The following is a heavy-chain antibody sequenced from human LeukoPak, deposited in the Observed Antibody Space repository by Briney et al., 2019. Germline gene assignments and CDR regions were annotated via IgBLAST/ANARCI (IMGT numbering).Heavy chain of an antibody. V-gene: IGHV1-3*01. J-gene: IGHJ4*02. CDR1: GYTFTSYA. CDR2: ISAGNGNT. D-gene: IGHD1-26*01. Sequence: ASVKVSCKASGYTFTSYAIHWVRQAPGQRLEWMGWISAGNGNTKYSQNFQGRAAFISNTSATTAFMELSSLRSEDAAVYYCARDSGSGNNDYWGQGTLVTVSS. CDR3: ARDSGSGNNDY.